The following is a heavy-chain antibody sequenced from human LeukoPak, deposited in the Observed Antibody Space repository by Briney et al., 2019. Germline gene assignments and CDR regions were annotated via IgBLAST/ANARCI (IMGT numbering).Heavy chain of an antibody. V-gene: IGHV3-7*03. CDR2: VNRDGSET. CDR1: GFALSSYW. J-gene: IGHJ6*02. Sequence: GGSLRLSCAASGFALSSYWMTWVRQVPGRGPEWVANVNRDGSETYYLDSVKGRFTISKDNAKNSLYLQMNSLRAEDTALYHCARNNGMDVWGQGTTVTVSS. CDR3: ARNNGMDV.